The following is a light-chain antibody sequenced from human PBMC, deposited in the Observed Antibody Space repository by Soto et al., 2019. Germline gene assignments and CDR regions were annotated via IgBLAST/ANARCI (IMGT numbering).Light chain of an antibody. CDR2: DTS. CDR3: LLSYSGDYYV. Sequence: QSVESHEPSLTLSPGCTVTLTCGSSTGAVTSGHYPYWFQQKPGQAPRTLIYDTSNKHSWTPARFSGSLLGGKAALTLSGAQPEDEAEYYCLLSYSGDYYVFGTGTKVTVL. CDR1: TGAVTSGHY. V-gene: IGLV7-46*01. J-gene: IGLJ1*01.